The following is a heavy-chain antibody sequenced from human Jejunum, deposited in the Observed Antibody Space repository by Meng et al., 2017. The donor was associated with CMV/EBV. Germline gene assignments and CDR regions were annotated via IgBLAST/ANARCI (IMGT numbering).Heavy chain of an antibody. CDR1: GYSFTTHA. V-gene: IGHV1-18*01. J-gene: IGHJ6*02. CDR2: IRPYNGNT. CDR3: ARVVVVPADYYTMDV. Sequence: GYSFTTHAITWVRQAPGQGLEWMGLIRPYNGNTKYAQRVQDRVTMTTDTSTRTAYMELRSLTSDDTAVYYCARVVVVPADYYTMDVWGQGTTVTVSS. D-gene: IGHD2-2*01.